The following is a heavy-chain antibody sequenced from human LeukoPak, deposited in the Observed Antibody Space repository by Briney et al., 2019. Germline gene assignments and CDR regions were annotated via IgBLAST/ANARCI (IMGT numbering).Heavy chain of an antibody. CDR2: ISSSSSYI. V-gene: IGHV3-21*01. CDR1: GFTFDDYG. D-gene: IGHD1-26*01. CDR3: ARATWDPNYYYYMDV. Sequence: GGSLRLSCAASGFTFDDYGMSWVRQAPGKGLEWVSSISSSSSYIYYADSVKGRFTISRDNAKKSLYLQMNSLRAEDTAVYFCARATWDPNYYYYMDVWGKGTTVTISS. J-gene: IGHJ6*03.